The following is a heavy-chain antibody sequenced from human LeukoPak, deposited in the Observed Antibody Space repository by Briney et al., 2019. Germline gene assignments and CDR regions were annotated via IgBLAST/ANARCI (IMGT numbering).Heavy chain of an antibody. CDR3: ARDGEGAVVPAAIGWYFDL. CDR2: ISSSSSYI. D-gene: IGHD2-2*01. J-gene: IGHJ2*01. CDR1: GFTFSSYS. Sequence: PGGSLRLSCAASGFTFSSYSMNWVRQAPGKGLEWVSSISSSSSYIYYADSVKGRFTISRDNAKDSLYLQMNSLRAEDTAVYYCARDGEGAVVPAAIGWYFDLWGRGTLVTVSS. V-gene: IGHV3-21*01.